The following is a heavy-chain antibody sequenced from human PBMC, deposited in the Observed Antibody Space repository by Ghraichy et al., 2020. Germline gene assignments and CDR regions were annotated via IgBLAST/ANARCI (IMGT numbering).Heavy chain of an antibody. CDR2: INHSGST. D-gene: IGHD3-22*01. CDR3: ARCPLRLDSSGYDY. CDR1: GGSFSGYY. V-gene: IGHV4-34*01. J-gene: IGHJ4*02. Sequence: ESLNISCAVYGGSFSGYYWSWIRQPPGKGLEWIGEINHSGSTNYNPSLKSRVTISVDTSKNQFSLKLSSVTAADTAVYYCARCPLRLDSSGYDYWGQGTLVTVSS.